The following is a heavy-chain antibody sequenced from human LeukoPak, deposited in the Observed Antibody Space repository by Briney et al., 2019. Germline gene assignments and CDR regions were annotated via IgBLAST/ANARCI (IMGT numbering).Heavy chain of an antibody. CDR3: ARDSGQYVWGSYRYNPLGY. V-gene: IGHV3-30-3*01. Sequence: GGSLRLSCAASGFTFSSYAMHWVRQAPGKGLEWVAVISYDGSNKYYADSVKGRFTISRDNSKNTLYLQMNSLRAEDTAVYYCARDSGQYVWGSYRYNPLGYWGQGTLVTVSS. D-gene: IGHD3-16*02. J-gene: IGHJ4*02. CDR2: ISYDGSNK. CDR1: GFTFSSYA.